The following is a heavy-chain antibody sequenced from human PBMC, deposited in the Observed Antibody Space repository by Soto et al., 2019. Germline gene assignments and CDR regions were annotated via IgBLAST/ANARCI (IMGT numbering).Heavy chain of an antibody. CDR2: FNSDGSST. V-gene: IGHV3-74*01. J-gene: IGHJ6*02. Sequence: PGGSLRLSCAASGFTFSSYWMHWVRQAPGKGPVWVSRFNSDGSSTSYADSVKGRFTISRDNAKNTLYLQMNSLRAEDTAVYYCARLYDSLAYYYYYGMDVWGQGTTVTVSS. D-gene: IGHD3-3*01. CDR3: ARLYDSLAYYYYYGMDV. CDR1: GFTFSSYW.